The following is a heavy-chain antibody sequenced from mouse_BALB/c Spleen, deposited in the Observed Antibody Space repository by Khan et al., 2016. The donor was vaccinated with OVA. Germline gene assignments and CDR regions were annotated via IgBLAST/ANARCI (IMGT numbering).Heavy chain of an antibody. CDR1: GFNIEDTY. D-gene: IGHD1-1*02. J-gene: IGHJ4*01. CDR3: ARGGWSYAMDY. CDR2: IDPANGNT. V-gene: IGHV14-3*02. Sequence: VQLQQSGAELVKPGASVKLSCTASGFNIEDTYIHWVMQRPEQGLEWIGRIDPANGNTKYDPKFQGKAPITADTSSNTAYLQLSSLTSEDTAVYYCARGGWSYAMDYWGQGTSVTVSS.